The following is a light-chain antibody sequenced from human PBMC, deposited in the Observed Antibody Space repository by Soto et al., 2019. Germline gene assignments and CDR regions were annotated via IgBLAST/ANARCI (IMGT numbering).Light chain of an antibody. CDR2: KAS. CDR3: QHYNSYSEA. CDR1: QTISSW. V-gene: IGKV1-5*03. J-gene: IGKJ1*01. Sequence: DIPMTQSSSTLSGTVGDRVTIPCRASQTISSWLAWYQQKPGKAPKLLIYKASTLKSGVPSRFSGSGSGTEFTLTISSLQPDDFATYYCQHYNSYSEAFGQGTKVDIK.